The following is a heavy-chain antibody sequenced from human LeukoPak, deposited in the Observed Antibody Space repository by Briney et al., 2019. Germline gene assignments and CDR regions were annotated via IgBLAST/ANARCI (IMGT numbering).Heavy chain of an antibody. J-gene: IGHJ5*02. CDR2: ISSSSSTI. CDR1: GFTFGGYS. CDR3: ARGGDYGSENVFPFDP. V-gene: IGHV3-48*01. Sequence: GRSLRLACSALGFTFGGYSMKAGRQTPGERVWSVSSISSSSSTIYYADSVKGRFTISRDNAKNSLYLQMNSLRAEDTAVYYCARGGDYGSENVFPFDPWGQGTLVTVSS. D-gene: IGHD4-17*01.